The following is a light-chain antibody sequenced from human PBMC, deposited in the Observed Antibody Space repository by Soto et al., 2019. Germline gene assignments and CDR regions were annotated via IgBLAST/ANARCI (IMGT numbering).Light chain of an antibody. J-gene: IGKJ4*01. CDR2: TTS. CDR1: QSISNS. Sequence: DIQMTQSPSSLSASVGDRVTITCRASQSISNSLNWYQQKPGKAPDLLIYTTSSLQSGVPSRFSGSGSGTDFTLTISSLQPEDFATYDCQQSYSTPPTFGGGTNVEIK. CDR3: QQSYSTPPT. V-gene: IGKV1-39*01.